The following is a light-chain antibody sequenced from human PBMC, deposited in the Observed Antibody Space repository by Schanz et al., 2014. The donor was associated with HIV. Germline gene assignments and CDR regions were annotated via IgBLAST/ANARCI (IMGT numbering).Light chain of an antibody. CDR2: GAS. V-gene: IGKV3-20*01. Sequence: EIVLTQSPGTLSLSPGERATLSCRASQSVSSSYLAWYQQKPGQAPRLLIYGASRRATGIPDRFSGSGSGTDFTLSISGLEPEDFAVYYCHQYGTSPRTFGQGTKVEIK. CDR3: HQYGTSPRT. CDR1: QSVSSSY. J-gene: IGKJ1*01.